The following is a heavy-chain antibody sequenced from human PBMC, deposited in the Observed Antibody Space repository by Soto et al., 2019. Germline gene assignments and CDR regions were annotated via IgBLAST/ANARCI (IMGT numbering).Heavy chain of an antibody. V-gene: IGHV3-72*01. CDR2: LKDRSQNYAT. D-gene: IGHD1-26*01. Sequence: EVQLVESGGDLVQPGGYARLSCAASGFSVSGWYMDWVRQAPGKGLEWVARLKDRSQNYATEYAASVKGRFTVSRHPSQNSIFLQMNSLKIEDTAVYYCAREGDARWLDSWGQGTLVTVS. CDR3: AREGDARWLDS. CDR1: GFSVSGWY. J-gene: IGHJ5*01.